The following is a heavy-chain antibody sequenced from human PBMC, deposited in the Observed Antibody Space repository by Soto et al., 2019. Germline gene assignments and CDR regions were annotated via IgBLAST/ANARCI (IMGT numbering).Heavy chain of an antibody. D-gene: IGHD6-6*01. CDR1: GFTVSSNY. J-gene: IGHJ6*04. CDR3: ARDGEYSSSSPFPYYYYGMDV. CDR2: IYSGGST. V-gene: IGHV3-53*01. Sequence: GGSLRLSCAASGFTVSSNYMSWVRQAPGKGLEWVSVIYSGGSTYYADSVKGRFTISRDNSKNTLYLHMNSLRAEDTAVYYCARDGEYSSSSPFPYYYYGMDVWGEGTTVTVSS.